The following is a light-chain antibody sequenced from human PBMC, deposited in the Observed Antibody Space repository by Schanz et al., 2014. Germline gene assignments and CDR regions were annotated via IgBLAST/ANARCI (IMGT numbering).Light chain of an antibody. Sequence: QSVLTQPPSASGTPGQRVTISCSGSSSNIGSNYVYWYQQLPGTAPKLLIYRNNQRPSGVPDRFSGYKSGTSASLAISGLRAEDEADYYWAAWDDSLSRWVFGGGTKVTVL. CDR1: SSNIGSNY. V-gene: IGLV1-47*01. J-gene: IGLJ3*02. CDR3: AAWDDSLSRWV. CDR2: RNN.